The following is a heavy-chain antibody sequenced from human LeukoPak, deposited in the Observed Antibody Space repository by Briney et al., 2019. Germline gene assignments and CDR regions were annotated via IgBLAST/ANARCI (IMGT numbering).Heavy chain of an antibody. V-gene: IGHV3-74*01. D-gene: IGHD3-22*01. CDR1: GFSFSSYW. J-gene: IGHJ4*02. CDR3: AKVGKYYYDSKSGYFDY. Sequence: PGGSLRLSCAASGFSFSSYWVHWVRQAPGKGLVWVSRMSSDGGPTNYADSVKGRFTISRDNSKTTLYLQMNSLRAEDTAVYYCAKVGKYYYDSKSGYFDYWGQGTLVTVSS. CDR2: MSSDGGPT.